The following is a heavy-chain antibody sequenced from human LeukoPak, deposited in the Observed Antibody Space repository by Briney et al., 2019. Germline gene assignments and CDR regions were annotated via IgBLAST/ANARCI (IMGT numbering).Heavy chain of an antibody. CDR2: IHYSGST. J-gene: IGHJ5*02. V-gene: IGHV4-39*07. CDR3: ARERWFDP. CDR1: GGSFSSSTYY. Sequence: SETLSLTCTVSGGSFSSSTYYWGWVRQPPGKGLEWIGSIHYSGSTNYNPSLKSRVTISVDTSKNQFSLKLSSVTTADTAVYYCARERWFDPWGQGTLVTVSS.